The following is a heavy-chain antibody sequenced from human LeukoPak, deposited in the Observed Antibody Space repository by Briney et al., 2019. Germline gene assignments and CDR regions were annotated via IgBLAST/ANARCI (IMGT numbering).Heavy chain of an antibody. CDR2: ISSTSTYI. V-gene: IGHV3-21*01. CDR3: ARVVASWDYYYMDV. CDR1: GFTFSSYR. J-gene: IGHJ6*03. Sequence: PGGSLRLSCAASGFTFSSYRMNWVRQAPGKGLEWVSSISSTSTYIYYADSVKGRFTISRDNAWNSLHLQINSLRAEDTAVYYCARVVASWDYYYMDVWGKGATVIVSS. D-gene: IGHD5-12*01.